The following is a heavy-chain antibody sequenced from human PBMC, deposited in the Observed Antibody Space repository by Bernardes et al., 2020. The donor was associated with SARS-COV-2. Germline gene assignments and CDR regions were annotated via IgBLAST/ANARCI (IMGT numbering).Heavy chain of an antibody. Sequence: SETLSLTCTVSGGSISSYYWSWIRQSAVKGLEWIWRIYFSGSTNYNPSLESRVTMSVDTPKKQISLNLRSVSAADAAVYYCARSPRGLSYYAMDVWGQGTTVTVSS. D-gene: IGHD3-16*01. CDR1: GGSISSYY. CDR3: ARSPRGLSYYAMDV. J-gene: IGHJ6*02. CDR2: IYFSGST. V-gene: IGHV4-4*07.